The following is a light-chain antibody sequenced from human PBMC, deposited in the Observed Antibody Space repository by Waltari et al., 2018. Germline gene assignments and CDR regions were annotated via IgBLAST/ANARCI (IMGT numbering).Light chain of an antibody. CDR1: SSDVGSYNL. Sequence: QSALTQPASVSGSPGQSITISCTGPSSDVGSYNLVPWFQQHPGKAPKLMIYEGSKRPLGVSNRFSGSKSGNTASLTISGLQAEDEADYYCCSYAGGSAPYVFGTGTKVTVL. CDR3: CSYAGGSAPYV. J-gene: IGLJ1*01. V-gene: IGLV2-23*01. CDR2: EGS.